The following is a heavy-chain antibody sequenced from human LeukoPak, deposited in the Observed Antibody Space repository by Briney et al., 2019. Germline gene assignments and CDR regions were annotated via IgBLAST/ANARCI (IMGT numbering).Heavy chain of an antibody. Sequence: SETLSLTCAVYGGSFSGYYWNWIRQPPGKGLEWIGEINHSGSTNYNPSLKSRVTISVDTSNNQFSLKLSSVTAADTAVYYCARGPPGGQFDPWGQGTLVTVSS. CDR3: ARGPPGGQFDP. D-gene: IGHD3-10*01. J-gene: IGHJ5*02. V-gene: IGHV4-34*01. CDR2: INHSGST. CDR1: GGSFSGYY.